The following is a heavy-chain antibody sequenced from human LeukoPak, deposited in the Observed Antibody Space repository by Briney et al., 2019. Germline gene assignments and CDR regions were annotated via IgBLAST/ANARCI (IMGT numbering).Heavy chain of an antibody. Sequence: PGGSQRLLRAASGFPYPTYGTHWVRQAPGKGLEWVAFISHDGSSTYYTESVKGRFTISRDNSKNTLSLRMNSLRAEDTAVYHCAKELSVLYDTLGFNHLGQGTLVTVSS. CDR3: AKELSVLYDTLGFNH. CDR1: GFPYPTYG. V-gene: IGHV3-30*18. J-gene: IGHJ5*02. CDR2: ISHDGSST. D-gene: IGHD3-22*01.